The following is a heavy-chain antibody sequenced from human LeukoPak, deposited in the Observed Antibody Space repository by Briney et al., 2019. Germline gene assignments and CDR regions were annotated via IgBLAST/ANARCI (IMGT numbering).Heavy chain of an antibody. CDR2: ISGSGTSA. J-gene: IGHJ4*02. D-gene: IGHD2-21*02. CDR1: GFTFDDHA. CDR3: TRDLGTVTAYYFDY. V-gene: IGHV3-23*01. Sequence: PGGSLRLSCAASGFTFDDHAMHWVRQAPGEGLQWVSGISGSGTSAYYADSVRGRFTISRDNSKNTLYLQMNSLKTEDTAVYYCTRDLGTVTAYYFDYWGQGTLVTVSS.